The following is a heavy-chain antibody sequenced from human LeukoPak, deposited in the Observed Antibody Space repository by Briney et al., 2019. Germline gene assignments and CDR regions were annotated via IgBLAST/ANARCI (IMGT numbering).Heavy chain of an antibody. J-gene: IGHJ4*02. Sequence: SETLSLTCTVSGGSISSGGYYWSWIRQHPGKGLEWIGYIYYSGSTYYNPSLKSRVTISVDTSKNQFSLKLSSVTAADTAVYYCARGSYSGYYYYWGQGALVTVSS. V-gene: IGHV4-31*03. D-gene: IGHD5-12*01. CDR2: IYYSGST. CDR1: GGSISSGGYY. CDR3: ARGSYSGYYYY.